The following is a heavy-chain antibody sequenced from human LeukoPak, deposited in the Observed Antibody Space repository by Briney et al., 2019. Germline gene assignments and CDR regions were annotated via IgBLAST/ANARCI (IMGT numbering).Heavy chain of an antibody. J-gene: IGHJ4*02. CDR2: IYYSGST. CDR1: GGSISSYY. D-gene: IGHD3-16*01. V-gene: IGHV4-59*01. Sequence: ETHSLICTVSGGSISSYYRSWIWQPPGKGLEWIGYIYYSGSTNYNPSLKSRVTISVDTSKNQFCLKLSSVTSTDTAVYYCESGLMVITFGGVMEGEGYFDNGCQGTLVTVSS. CDR3: ESGLMVITFGGVMEGEGYFDN.